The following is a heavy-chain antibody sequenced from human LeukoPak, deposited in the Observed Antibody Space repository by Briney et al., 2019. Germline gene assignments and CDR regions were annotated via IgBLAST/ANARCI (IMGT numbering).Heavy chain of an antibody. Sequence: KAGGSLRLSCAASGFTFSSYSMDWVRRAPGKGLEWVSSISTTGSYIYYADSVKGRFTISRDNAKNSLYLQMNSLRAEDTAVYYCARDHITMVRGVITYWGQGTLVTVSS. J-gene: IGHJ4*02. CDR3: ARDHITMVRGVITY. CDR2: ISTTGSYI. CDR1: GFTFSSYS. D-gene: IGHD3-10*01. V-gene: IGHV3-21*01.